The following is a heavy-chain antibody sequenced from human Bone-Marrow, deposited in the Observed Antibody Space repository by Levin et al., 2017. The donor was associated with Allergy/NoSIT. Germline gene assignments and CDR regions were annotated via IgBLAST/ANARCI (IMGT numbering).Heavy chain of an antibody. D-gene: IGHD2-21*01. Sequence: GGSLRLSCVASGFSFNYYGMHWVRQAPGKGLEWVAVISYDGKDKYYVDSVEGRFTISRDNSENTLYLEMNSLRPEDTALYYCARASEYQLSYFFDCWGHGTLVTVSS. V-gene: IGHV3-30*03. CDR3: ARASEYQLSYFFDC. CDR2: ISYDGKDK. J-gene: IGHJ4*01. CDR1: GFSFNYYG.